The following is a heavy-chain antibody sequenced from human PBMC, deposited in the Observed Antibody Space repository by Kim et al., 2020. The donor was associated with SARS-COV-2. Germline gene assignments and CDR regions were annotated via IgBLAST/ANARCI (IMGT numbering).Heavy chain of an antibody. Sequence: SETLSLTCTVSGGSISSYYWSWIRQPPGKGLEWIGYIYYSGSTNYNPSLKSRVTISVDTSKNQFSLKLSSVTAADTAVYYCARGEAALSDAFDIWGQGT. V-gene: IGHV4-59*01. CDR3: ARGEAALSDAFDI. D-gene: IGHD6-13*01. CDR1: GGSISSYY. J-gene: IGHJ3*02. CDR2: IYYSGST.